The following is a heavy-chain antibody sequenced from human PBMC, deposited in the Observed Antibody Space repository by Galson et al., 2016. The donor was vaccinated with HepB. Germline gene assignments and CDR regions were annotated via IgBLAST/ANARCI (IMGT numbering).Heavy chain of an antibody. D-gene: IGHD6-13*01. CDR3: ARRPSIAAATLDV. Sequence: SVKVSCKASGYTFTTYALHWVRQAPGQRLEWMGWINAGNGNTKYSQKFQGRVTITRDTSASTDYMELSRLRSQDTAVYYCARRPSIAAATLDVWGQGTTVTVSS. CDR2: INAGNGNT. J-gene: IGHJ6*02. V-gene: IGHV1-3*01. CDR1: GYTFTTYA.